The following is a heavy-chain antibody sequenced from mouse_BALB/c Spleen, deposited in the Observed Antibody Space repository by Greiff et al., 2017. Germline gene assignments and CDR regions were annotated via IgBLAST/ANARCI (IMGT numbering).Heavy chain of an antibody. J-gene: IGHJ2*01. CDR1: GFTFSSYA. Sequence: EVKLVESGGGLVKPGGSLKLSCAASGFTFSSYAMSWVRQTPEKRLEWVATISSGGSYTYYPDSVKGRFTISRDNAKNTLYLQMSSLRSEDTAMYYCARRGGSEGFDYWGQGTTLTVSS. CDR2: ISSGGSYT. V-gene: IGHV5-9-3*01. D-gene: IGHD1-1*01. CDR3: ARRGGSEGFDY.